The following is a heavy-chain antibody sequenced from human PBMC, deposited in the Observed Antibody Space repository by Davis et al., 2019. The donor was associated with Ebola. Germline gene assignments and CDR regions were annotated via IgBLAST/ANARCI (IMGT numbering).Heavy chain of an antibody. V-gene: IGHV3-43*02. Sequence: GESLKISCAASGFTFDDYAMHWVRQAPGKGLEWVSLISGDGDSTYYADSVKGRFTISRDNAKNSLYLQMNSLRAEDTAVYYCARSLTALVGAARRYYYYGMDVWGQGTTVTVSS. CDR1: GFTFDDYA. CDR3: ARSLTALVGAARRYYYYGMDV. D-gene: IGHD1-26*01. J-gene: IGHJ6*02. CDR2: ISGDGDST.